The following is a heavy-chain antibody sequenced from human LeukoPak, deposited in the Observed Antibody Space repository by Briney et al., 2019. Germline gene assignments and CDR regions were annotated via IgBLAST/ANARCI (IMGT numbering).Heavy chain of an antibody. D-gene: IGHD3-10*01. V-gene: IGHV1-2*02. Sequence: AAVKVSYQASRGTFSSYAIRWVQQDPAEGREGTGWINPNSGGTNYAQKSLARVTTTRDTSISTDYMDLSRLRSDDTAVYYCARTLYYYGSGSYYRLGGENNWFDPWGQGTLVTVSS. CDR3: ARTLYYYGSGSYYRLGGENNWFDP. CDR1: RGTFSSYA. CDR2: INPNSGGT. J-gene: IGHJ5*02.